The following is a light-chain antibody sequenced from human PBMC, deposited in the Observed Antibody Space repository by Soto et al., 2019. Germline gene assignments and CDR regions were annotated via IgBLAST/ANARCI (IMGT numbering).Light chain of an antibody. CDR2: AAS. V-gene: IGKV1-27*01. J-gene: IGKJ2*01. CDR3: QKYNSAPYT. Sequence: DIQMTQSPSSLSVSVGDRVAIPCRASRVINNYLAWYQQKPGQVPELLIFAASTLQSGVPSRFSGSGSGTDFTLTISSLQPEEVATYYCQKYNSAPYTFGQGTKLEIK. CDR1: RVINNY.